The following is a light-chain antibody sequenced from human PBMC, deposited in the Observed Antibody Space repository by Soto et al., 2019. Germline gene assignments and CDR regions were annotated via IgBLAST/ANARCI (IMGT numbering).Light chain of an antibody. J-gene: IGLJ3*02. CDR3: AAWDDSMSVVV. Sequence: QSVLTQPPSASGAPGQTVTISCSGSSSNIGSHYVYWYQQLPGTAPKLLIYRDNQRPSGVPARFSGSKSGTSASLAISGLRSEDEADFYCAAWDDSMSVVVFGGGTKLTVL. CDR2: RDN. CDR1: SSNIGSHY. V-gene: IGLV1-47*01.